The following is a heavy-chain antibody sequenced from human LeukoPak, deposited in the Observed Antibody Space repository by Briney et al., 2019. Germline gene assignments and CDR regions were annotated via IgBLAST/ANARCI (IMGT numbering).Heavy chain of an antibody. D-gene: IGHD6-19*01. Sequence: GGSLRLSCAASGFTFSSYGMHWVRQAPGKGLEWVAFIRYGGSNKYYADSVKGRFTISRDNSKNTLYLQMSSLRAEDTAVYYCAKSHSVAVAGTYSTYYFDSWGQGTLVTVSS. CDR1: GFTFSSYG. CDR2: IRYGGSNK. V-gene: IGHV3-30*02. CDR3: AKSHSVAVAGTYSTYYFDS. J-gene: IGHJ4*02.